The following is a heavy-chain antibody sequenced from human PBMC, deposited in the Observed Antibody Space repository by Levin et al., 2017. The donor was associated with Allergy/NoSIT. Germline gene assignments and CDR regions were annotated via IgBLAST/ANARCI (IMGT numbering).Heavy chain of an antibody. V-gene: IGHV4-30-4*01. Sequence: SETLSLTCTVSGASISRGDFHWTWIRQTPETGLEWIGYIYESGSTYYNPSLRSRVGMSVDTSRNQFSLKLFSVTAADTAIYYCAREAESVDYYGLDVWGQGTMVTVSS. D-gene: IGHD4-23*01. CDR1: GASISRGDFH. CDR3: AREAESVDYYGLDV. J-gene: IGHJ6*02. CDR2: IYESGST.